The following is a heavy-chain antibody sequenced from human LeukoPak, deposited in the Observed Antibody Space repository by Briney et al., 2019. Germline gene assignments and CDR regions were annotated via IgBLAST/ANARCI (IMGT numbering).Heavy chain of an antibody. CDR2: ISGSGGST. Sequence: GGSLRLSCAASGFTFSSYAMSWVRQAPGKGLEWVSAISGSGGSTYYADSVKGRFTMSRDNSKNTLYLQMNSLRAEDTAVYYCAKVRGRAGSSSGQIDYWGQGTLVTVSS. J-gene: IGHJ4*02. V-gene: IGHV3-23*01. D-gene: IGHD6-19*01. CDR1: GFTFSSYA. CDR3: AKVRGRAGSSSGQIDY.